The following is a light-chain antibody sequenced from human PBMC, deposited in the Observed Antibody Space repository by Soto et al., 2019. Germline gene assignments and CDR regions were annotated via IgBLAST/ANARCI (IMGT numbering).Light chain of an antibody. CDR2: FDR. CDR1: NIGSKG. V-gene: IGLV3-21*04. CDR3: QVWDSKEV. J-gene: IGLJ2*01. Sequence: SYELTQPPSVSVAPGKTARITCGGNNIGSKGVHWYQQKPRQAPALVIYFDRERPSGIPERFTGSNSGNTATLTISRVEAGDEADYYCQVWDSKEVFGGGTKVTVL.